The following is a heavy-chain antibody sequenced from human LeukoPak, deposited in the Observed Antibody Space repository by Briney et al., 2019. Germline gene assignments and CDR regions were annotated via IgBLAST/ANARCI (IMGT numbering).Heavy chain of an antibody. Sequence: QSGGSLRLSCAASGFTFSSYAMHWVRQAPGKGLEWVAVISHDGSNKYYADFVKGRFTISRDNSKNTLDLQMNSLRAEDTAVYYCARDLGYSYGTPYFYYGMDVWGKGTTVTVS. CDR3: ARDLGYSYGTPYFYYGMDV. CDR2: ISHDGSNK. CDR1: GFTFSSYA. J-gene: IGHJ6*04. D-gene: IGHD5-18*01. V-gene: IGHV3-30*04.